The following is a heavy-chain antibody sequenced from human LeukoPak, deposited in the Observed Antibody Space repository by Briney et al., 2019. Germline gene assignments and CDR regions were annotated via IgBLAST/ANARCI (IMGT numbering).Heavy chain of an antibody. Sequence: SVKVSCKASGFTFTSRSAVQWVRQARGQRLEWIGWIVVDSDNTNYAENFQERVTVTRDMSASTSYMGLSSLRSEDTAVYFCAAPYTSSWFDLWGQGTLVTVSS. D-gene: IGHD6-13*01. V-gene: IGHV1-58*01. J-gene: IGHJ5*02. CDR1: GFTFTSRSA. CDR3: AAPYTSSWFDL. CDR2: IVVDSDNT.